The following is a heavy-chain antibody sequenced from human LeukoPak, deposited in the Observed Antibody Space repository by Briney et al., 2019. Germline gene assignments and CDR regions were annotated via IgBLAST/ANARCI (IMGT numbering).Heavy chain of an antibody. D-gene: IGHD1-26*01. CDR2: ISWNSGSI. J-gene: IGHJ4*02. CDR3: AKDGNSGSYHDY. Sequence: PGGSLRLSCAASGFTFDDYAMHWVRQAPGKGLEWVSGISWNSGSIGYADSVKGRFTISRDNSKNTLYLQMNSLRAEDTAVYYCAKDGNSGSYHDYWGQGTLVTVSS. CDR1: GFTFDDYA. V-gene: IGHV3-9*01.